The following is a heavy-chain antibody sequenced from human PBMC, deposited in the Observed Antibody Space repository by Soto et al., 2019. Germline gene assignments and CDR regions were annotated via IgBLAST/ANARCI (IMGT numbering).Heavy chain of an antibody. V-gene: IGHV3-74*01. Sequence: EVQLVESGGGLVQPGGSLRLSCAAFGFSLSDYWMHWVRPAPGEGLVWLSRITRDGSSTNYADSVKGRFTISRDNAKNTLYLQVNSLRGEDTAVYYCARGANGYYYFDYWGQGTLVTVSS. J-gene: IGHJ4*02. CDR3: ARGANGYYYFDY. D-gene: IGHD5-18*01. CDR2: ITRDGSST. CDR1: GFSLSDYW.